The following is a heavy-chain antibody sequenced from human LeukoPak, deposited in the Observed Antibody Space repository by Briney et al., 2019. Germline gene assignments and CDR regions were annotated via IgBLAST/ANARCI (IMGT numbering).Heavy chain of an antibody. Sequence: RGSLRLSCEASGFXFSRYWIHWVRQAPGKGPVWVSRMNSDGSSTSYADSVKGRFTIPRDNAKNTLYLRMNSLRAEDTAVYYCAGDFGISEVYWGQGTLVTVSS. CDR1: GFXFSRYW. CDR2: MNSDGSST. CDR3: AGDFGISEVY. J-gene: IGHJ4*02. D-gene: IGHD1-20*01. V-gene: IGHV3-74*01.